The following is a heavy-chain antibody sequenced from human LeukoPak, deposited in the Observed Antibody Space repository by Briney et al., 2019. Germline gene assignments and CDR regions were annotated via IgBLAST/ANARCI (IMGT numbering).Heavy chain of an antibody. Sequence: GGSLRLSCAASGFTVSSNYMSWVRQAPGKGLEWVSVIYSGGSTYYADSVKGRFTISRDNSKNTLYLQMNSLRAEDTAVYYCARVKGIAVAEYYFDYWGQGTLVTVSS. CDR2: IYSGGST. CDR3: ARVKGIAVAEYYFDY. CDR1: GFTVSSNY. J-gene: IGHJ4*02. D-gene: IGHD6-19*01. V-gene: IGHV3-53*01.